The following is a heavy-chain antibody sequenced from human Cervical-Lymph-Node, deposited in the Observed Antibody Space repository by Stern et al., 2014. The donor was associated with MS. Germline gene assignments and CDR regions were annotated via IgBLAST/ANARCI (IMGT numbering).Heavy chain of an antibody. D-gene: IGHD3-16*01. V-gene: IGHV1-69*06. J-gene: IGHJ4*02. CDR1: GGTFKNYA. CDR3: TRDDGGGVDY. CDR2: IIPIFGTS. Sequence: QVQLVQSGAEVKKPGSSVKVSCRASGGTFKNYAVSWVRQAPGQGLEWMGGIIPIFGTSDYVQKFQDRVRITADKSTGTVYMELNSMRYDDTAVYFCTRDDGGGVDYWGQGTLITVSS.